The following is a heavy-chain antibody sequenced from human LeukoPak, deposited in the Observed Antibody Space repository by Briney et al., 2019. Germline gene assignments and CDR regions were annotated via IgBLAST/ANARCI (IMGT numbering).Heavy chain of an antibody. CDR3: ARGRSTGYPYYFEY. V-gene: IGHV1-8*03. Sequence: ASVRVSCKASGYTFTSYDINWVRQATGQGLEWMGWMNPNSGSTGYAQKFQGRVTITRNTSISTAYMELSGLRSEDTAVYYCARGRSTGYPYYFEYWGQGTLVTVSS. CDR2: MNPNSGST. D-gene: IGHD5-12*01. J-gene: IGHJ4*02. CDR1: GYTFTSYD.